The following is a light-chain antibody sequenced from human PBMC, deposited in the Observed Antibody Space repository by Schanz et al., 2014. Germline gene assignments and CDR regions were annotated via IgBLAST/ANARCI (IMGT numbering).Light chain of an antibody. CDR3: QSYDISLSVLYV. CDR1: TSNLGATYD. J-gene: IGLJ1*01. CDR2: ANT. Sequence: QSVLTQPPSVSGAPGQRVTISCTGSTSNLGATYDVHWYQQLPGAAPKLLIYANTNRPSGVPDRFSGSKSGTSASLAITGLQTEDEADYYCQSYDISLSVLYVFGTGTKLTVL. V-gene: IGLV1-40*01.